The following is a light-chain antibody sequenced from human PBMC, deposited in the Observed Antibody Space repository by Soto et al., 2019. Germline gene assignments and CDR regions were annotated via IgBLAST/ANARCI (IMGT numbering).Light chain of an antibody. CDR3: QQANSFPLT. V-gene: IGKV1-27*01. CDR2: AAS. J-gene: IGKJ4*01. Sequence: DIQITKSPSSLSASVRDRVTITCRASQGISNYLAWYQQNPGKVHKLLIYAASTLQSGVPSRFSGSGSGTDITLTISSLQSEDFATYYCQQANSFPLTFGGGTKVDIK. CDR1: QGISNY.